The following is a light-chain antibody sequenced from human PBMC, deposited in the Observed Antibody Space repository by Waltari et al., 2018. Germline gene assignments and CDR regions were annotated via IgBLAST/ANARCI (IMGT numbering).Light chain of an antibody. CDR3: CSYVSGDTWV. CDR1: SSDVGTDNL. J-gene: IGLJ3*02. V-gene: IGLV2-23*01. CDR2: EDY. Sequence: QSPLTQPASVSGSPGQSITISCTGTSSDVGTDNLVSWYQQHPGKAPKLMIYEDYKRPSGVSNRFSGSKSGNTASLTISGLQAEDEADYYCCSYVSGDTWVFGGGTELAVL.